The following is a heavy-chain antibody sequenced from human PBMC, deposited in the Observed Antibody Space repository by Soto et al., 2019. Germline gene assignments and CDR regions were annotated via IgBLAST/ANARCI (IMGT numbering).Heavy chain of an antibody. J-gene: IGHJ5*02. CDR2: ISYSAIT. Sequence: QVQLQESGPGLVKPSETLSLTCTVSGASLTIGNHYWSWIRQPPGKGLEWIGYISYSAITNYNPSLKSRVTISADMSNNQFSLKLSSVTAADTAAYYCARVRYFAPDPWGQGTLVTVSS. CDR1: GASLTIGNHY. CDR3: ARVRYFAPDP. D-gene: IGHD3-9*01. V-gene: IGHV4-61*01.